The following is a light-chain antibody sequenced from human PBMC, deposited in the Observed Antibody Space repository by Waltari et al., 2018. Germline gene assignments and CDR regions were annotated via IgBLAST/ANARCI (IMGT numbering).Light chain of an antibody. CDR3: CSYGVTYNEEVWI. J-gene: IGLJ3*02. CDR1: SSDVGGYDY. CDR2: GVS. V-gene: IGLV2-8*01. Sequence: QSALTQPPSASGSPGQSVTISCTGTSSDVGGYDYVSWYQHHPGKAPKLIIYGVSGRPSGVPDRFSGSKSGNPASLTVSGLQAEDEADYYCCSYGVTYNEEVWIFGGGTELTVL.